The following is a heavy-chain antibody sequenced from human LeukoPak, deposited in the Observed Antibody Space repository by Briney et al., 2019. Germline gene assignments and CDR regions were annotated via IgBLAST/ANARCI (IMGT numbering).Heavy chain of an antibody. CDR1: GASVSSGTYY. CDR3: ARDRGDPLTGYLDAFDI. Sequence: SETLSLTCTVSGASVSSGTYYWSWIRQPPGKGLEWIGYVYSSGSTNYSPSLKSRVTMSLEMSKNQFSLRLSSVTAADTAAYYCARDRGDPLTGYLDAFDIWGQGTMVTVSS. V-gene: IGHV4-61*01. J-gene: IGHJ3*02. CDR2: VYSSGST. D-gene: IGHD3-9*01.